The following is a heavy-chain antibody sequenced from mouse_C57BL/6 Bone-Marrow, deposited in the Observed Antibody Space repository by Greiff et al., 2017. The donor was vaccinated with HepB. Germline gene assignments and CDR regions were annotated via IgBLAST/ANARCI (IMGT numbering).Heavy chain of an antibody. CDR3: ARGPCITTVVAPYWYFDV. J-gene: IGHJ1*03. D-gene: IGHD1-1*01. CDR2: IDPSDSYT. Sequence: QVQLQQPGAELVQPGASVKLSCKASGYTFTSYWMQWVNQRPGQGLEWIGEIDPSDSYTNYNQKFKGKATLTVDTSSSTAYMQLSSLTSEDSAVYYCARGPCITTVVAPYWYFDVWGTGTTVTVSS. CDR1: GYTFTSYW. V-gene: IGHV1-50*01.